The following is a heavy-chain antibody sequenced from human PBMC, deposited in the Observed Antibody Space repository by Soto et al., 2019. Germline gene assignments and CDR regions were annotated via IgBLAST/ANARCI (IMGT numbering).Heavy chain of an antibody. CDR2: ISGSGIST. D-gene: IGHD3-16*01. V-gene: IGHV3-23*01. Sequence: HPGGSLRLSCAASGFTFSSYAMTWVRQAPGKGLEWVSSISGSGISTYYADSVKGRFTISRDNSKNTLYLQMNSLRAEDAAVYYCAKSAGSNAYYPNDYWGQVTLVTVSS. CDR3: AKSAGSNAYYPNDY. J-gene: IGHJ4*02. CDR1: GFTFSSYA.